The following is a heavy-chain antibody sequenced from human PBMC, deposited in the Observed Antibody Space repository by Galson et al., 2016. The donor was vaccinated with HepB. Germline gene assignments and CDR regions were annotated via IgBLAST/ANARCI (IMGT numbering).Heavy chain of an antibody. Sequence: SLRLSCAASGFTFSTYSMNWVRPAPGKGLEWVSYISSGSSTIYYADTVKGRFTISRDNAKNSLYLQMNSLRDEDTAVYYCTTRLIRGQGTMVTVSS. CDR3: TTRLI. J-gene: IGHJ3*02. V-gene: IGHV3-48*02. CDR2: ISSGSSTI. CDR1: GFTFSTYS.